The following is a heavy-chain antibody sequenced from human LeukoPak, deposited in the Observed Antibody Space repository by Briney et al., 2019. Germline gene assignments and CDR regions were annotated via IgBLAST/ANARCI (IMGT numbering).Heavy chain of an antibody. Sequence: ASVKVSCKASGYTFNTHYIIWVRQAPGQGLEWMGWISAYNGKTNYAQKLQGRVTMTTDTSTTTACMELRSLRSDDTAVYYCARVKEIFGSGSYLGDYWGQGTLVTVSS. CDR2: ISAYNGKT. CDR1: GYTFNTHY. J-gene: IGHJ4*02. D-gene: IGHD3-10*01. CDR3: ARVKEIFGSGSYLGDY. V-gene: IGHV1-18*01.